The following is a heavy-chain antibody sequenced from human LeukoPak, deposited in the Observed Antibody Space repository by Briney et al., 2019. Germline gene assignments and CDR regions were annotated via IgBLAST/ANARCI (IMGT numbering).Heavy chain of an antibody. CDR2: ISYDGSNK. J-gene: IGHJ1*01. D-gene: IGHD6-13*01. CDR3: AKIRIAAGRPAEYFQH. Sequence: PGGSLRLSCAASGFTFSSYGMHWVRQAPGKGLEWVAVISYDGSNKYYADSVKGRFTISRDNSKNTLYLQMNSLRAEDTAVYYCAKIRIAAGRPAEYFQHWGQGTLVTVSS. CDR1: GFTFSSYG. V-gene: IGHV3-30*18.